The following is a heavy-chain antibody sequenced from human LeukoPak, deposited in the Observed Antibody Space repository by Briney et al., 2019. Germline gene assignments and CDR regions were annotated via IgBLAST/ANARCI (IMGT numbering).Heavy chain of an antibody. CDR1: GFSFGDYA. Sequence: PGGSLRLSCAASGFSFGDYAMSWVRPSPGKGLEWVSAISNTGGGTYYADSVKGRFTISRDNSKNTLYVQMNSLRAEDTAVYYCAKVVQSLGYCSTCLRHFDYWGQGTLVTVSS. CDR2: ISNTGGGT. J-gene: IGHJ4*02. D-gene: IGHD2-2*01. CDR3: AKVVQSLGYCSTCLRHFDY. V-gene: IGHV3-23*01.